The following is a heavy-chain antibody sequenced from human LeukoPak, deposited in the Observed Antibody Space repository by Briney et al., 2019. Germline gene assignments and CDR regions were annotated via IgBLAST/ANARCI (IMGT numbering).Heavy chain of an antibody. CDR3: ARVLATTVVRLDAFDI. V-gene: IGHV1-2*02. J-gene: IGHJ3*02. CDR2: INPNSGGT. D-gene: IGHD4-23*01. Sequence: ASVKVSCKASGYTFTGYYMHWVRQAPGQGLEWMGWINPNSGGTNYAQKFQGRVTMTRDTSISTAYMELSRLRSDDTAVYYCARVLATTVVRLDAFDIWGQGTMVTVSS. CDR1: GYTFTGYY.